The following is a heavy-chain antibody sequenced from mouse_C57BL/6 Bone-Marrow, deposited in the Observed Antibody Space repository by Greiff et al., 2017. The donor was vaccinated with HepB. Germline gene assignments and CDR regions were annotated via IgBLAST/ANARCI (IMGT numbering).Heavy chain of an antibody. D-gene: IGHD1-1*01. CDR3: ARRTTVVATGRWYFDV. CDR2: ISSGSSTI. Sequence: EVQRVESGGGLVKPGGSLKLSCAASGFTFSDYGMHWVRQAPEKGLEWVAYISSGSSTIYYADTVKGRFTISRDNAKNTLFLQMTSLRSEDTAMYYCARRTTVVATGRWYFDVWGTGTTVTVSS. V-gene: IGHV5-17*01. J-gene: IGHJ1*03. CDR1: GFTFSDYG.